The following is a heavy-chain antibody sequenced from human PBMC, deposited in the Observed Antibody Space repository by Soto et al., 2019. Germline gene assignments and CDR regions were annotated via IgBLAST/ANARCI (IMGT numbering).Heavy chain of an antibody. D-gene: IGHD5-18*01. CDR3: AHRHGIGWEAMAGYFDY. V-gene: IGHV2-5*02. CDR1: GFSLSTSGVG. J-gene: IGHJ4*02. CDR2: IYWDDDK. Sequence: QITLKESGPTLVKPTQTLTLTCTFSGFSLSTSGVGVGWIRQPPGKALEWLALIYWDDDKRYSPSLKSRLTITKDTSKNQVVLTMTNMDPVDTATYYCAHRHGIGWEAMAGYFDYWGQGTLVTVSS.